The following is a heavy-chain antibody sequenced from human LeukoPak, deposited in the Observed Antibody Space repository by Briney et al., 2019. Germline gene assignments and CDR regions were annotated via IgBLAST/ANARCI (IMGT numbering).Heavy chain of an antibody. D-gene: IGHD6-19*01. V-gene: IGHV4-4*02. Sequence: SGTLSLTRAVSGGSISSSNWWGWVRQPPGKGLEGIGENYHCGSTNYNPSLKSRVTISVDKPKNQFSLHLNSVTAAGTAVYYRARASNKPGYSSGWLDYWGREPWSPSPQ. CDR2: NYHCGST. CDR3: ARASNKPGYSSGWLDY. J-gene: IGHJ4*02. CDR1: GGSISSSNW.